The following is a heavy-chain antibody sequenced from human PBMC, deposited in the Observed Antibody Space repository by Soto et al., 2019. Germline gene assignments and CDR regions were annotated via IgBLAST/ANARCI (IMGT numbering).Heavy chain of an antibody. CDR1: GFTFSTYA. J-gene: IGHJ6*02. D-gene: IGHD3-22*01. CDR2: ISGSGAHT. CDR3: LIYYYYYTMDV. Sequence: PGWSLRLSCAAAGFTFSTYAMSWVRQAPGKGLEWVSAISGSGAHTYYADSVKGRFSISRDNSKSTLYLQMNSLRADDTAVYYCLIYYYYYTMDVWGQGTTVTVSS. V-gene: IGHV3-23*01.